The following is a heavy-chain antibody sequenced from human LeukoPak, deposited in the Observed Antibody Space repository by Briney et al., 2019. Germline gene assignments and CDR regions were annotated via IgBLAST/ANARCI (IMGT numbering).Heavy chain of an antibody. Sequence: ASVKVSCKASGYTFTSYGIIWVRQAPGQGLQWMEWISAHNGKTNYAQNLQGRVTMTTDTSTNTVYLELWSLTSDDTAVYYCARAGTTLLLDYWGQGTLVTVSS. CDR2: ISAHNGKT. CDR3: ARAGTTLLLDY. D-gene: IGHD4-11*01. CDR1: GYTFTSYG. J-gene: IGHJ4*02. V-gene: IGHV1-18*01.